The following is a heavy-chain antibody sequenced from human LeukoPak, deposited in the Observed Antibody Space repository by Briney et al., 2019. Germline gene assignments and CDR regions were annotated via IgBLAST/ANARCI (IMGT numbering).Heavy chain of an antibody. D-gene: IGHD6-13*01. CDR3: ARAYFSSWYMNWFDP. CDR1: GGSISSYY. CDR2: IYYSGST. Sequence: SETLSLTCTVSGGSISSYYWSWIRQPPGKGLEWIGYIYYSGSTNYNPSLKSRVTISVDTSKNQFSLKLSSVTAADTAVYYCARAYFSSWYMNWFDPWGQGTLVTVSS. V-gene: IGHV4-59*08. J-gene: IGHJ5*02.